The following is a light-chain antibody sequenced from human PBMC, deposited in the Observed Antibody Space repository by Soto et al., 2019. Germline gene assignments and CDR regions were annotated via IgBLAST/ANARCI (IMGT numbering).Light chain of an antibody. J-gene: IGLJ2*01. V-gene: IGLV1-44*01. Sequence: QSVLTQPPSASGAPGQRVTISCSGSSSNIGSNTVNWYQQLPGTAPKLLIHSNNQRPSGVPDRFSGSKSGTSASLAISGLQSEDEAYYYCAAWDDSLNARVVFGGGTQLTVL. CDR3: AAWDDSLNARVV. CDR2: SNN. CDR1: SSNIGSNT.